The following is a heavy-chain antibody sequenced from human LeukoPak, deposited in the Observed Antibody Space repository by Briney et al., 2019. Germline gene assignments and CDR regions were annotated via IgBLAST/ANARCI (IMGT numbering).Heavy chain of an antibody. J-gene: IGHJ4*02. V-gene: IGHV3-74*01. CDR3: AKDSTIHLYYYDSSGYYFDY. Sequence: PGGSLRLSCAASGFTFSSYWMHWVRQAPGKGLVWVSRINSDGSSTSYADSVKGRFAISRDNAKNTLYLQMNSLRAEDTAVYYCAKDSTIHLYYYDSSGYYFDYWGQGTLVTVSS. CDR2: INSDGSST. D-gene: IGHD3-22*01. CDR1: GFTFSSYW.